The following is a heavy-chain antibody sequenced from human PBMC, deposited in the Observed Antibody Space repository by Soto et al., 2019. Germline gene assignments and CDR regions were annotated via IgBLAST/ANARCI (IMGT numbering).Heavy chain of an antibody. CDR2: IYYSGST. Sequence: SETLSLTCTVSGGSISSYYWSWIRQPPGKGLEWIGYIYYSGSTNYNPSLKSRVTISVDTSKNQFSLKLSSVTAADTAVYYCARGPAYYDSPLGSDYWGQGTLVTVSS. V-gene: IGHV4-59*01. D-gene: IGHD3-22*01. J-gene: IGHJ4*02. CDR3: ARGPAYYDSPLGSDY. CDR1: GGSISSYY.